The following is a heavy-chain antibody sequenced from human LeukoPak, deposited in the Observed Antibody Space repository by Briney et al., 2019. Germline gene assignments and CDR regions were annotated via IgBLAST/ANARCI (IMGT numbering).Heavy chain of an antibody. CDR1: GGSISSGDYY. Sequence: PSQTLSLTCTVSGGSISSGDYYWSWIRQPPGKGLEWIGYIYNSGSTYYNPSLKSRVTISVDTSENQFSLKLSSVTAADTAVYYCVREGYDYYYYGMDVWGQGTTVTVSS. V-gene: IGHV4-30-4*01. CDR3: VREGYDYYYYGMDV. CDR2: IYNSGST. J-gene: IGHJ6*02. D-gene: IGHD5-18*01.